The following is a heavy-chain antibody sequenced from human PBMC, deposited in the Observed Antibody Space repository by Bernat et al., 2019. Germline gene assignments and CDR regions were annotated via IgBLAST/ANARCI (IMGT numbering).Heavy chain of an antibody. Sequence: DPGKGLEWVANIKQYGSVQHYVDSVKGRFIISRDNTKNSLFLQMNSLRVDDTAVYYCARGYGPENWGQGTLVTVSS. D-gene: IGHD2-8*02. J-gene: IGHJ1*01. CDR3: ARGYGPEN. V-gene: IGHV3-7*03. CDR2: IKQYGSVQ.